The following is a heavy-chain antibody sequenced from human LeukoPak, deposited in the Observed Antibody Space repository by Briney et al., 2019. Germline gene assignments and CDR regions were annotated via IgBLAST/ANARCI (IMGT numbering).Heavy chain of an antibody. D-gene: IGHD1-26*01. V-gene: IGHV3-23*01. CDR3: AKNQNGGSYEGDY. CDR2: ISGSGGST. J-gene: IGHJ4*02. CDR1: GITLSNYG. Sequence: GGSLRLSCAVSGITLSNYGMSWVRQAPGKGLEWVAGISGSGGSTNYAASVKGRFTISRDNSKNTLYLQMNSLRAEDTAVYYCAKNQNGGSYEGDYWGQGTLVTVSS.